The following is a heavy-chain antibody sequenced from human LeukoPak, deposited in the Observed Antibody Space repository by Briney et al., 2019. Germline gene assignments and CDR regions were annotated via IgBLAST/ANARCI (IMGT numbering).Heavy chain of an antibody. D-gene: IGHD1-14*01. CDR2: IKSKTDGGTT. CDR3: ARADSYPDYYFDY. Sequence: PGGSLRLSCAASGFTFSNAWMSWVRQAPGKGLEWVGRIKSKTDGGTTDYAAPVKGRFTISRDDSKNTLYLQMNSLKTEDTAVYYCARADSYPDYYFDYWGQGTLVTVSS. CDR1: GFTFSNAW. J-gene: IGHJ4*02. V-gene: IGHV3-15*01.